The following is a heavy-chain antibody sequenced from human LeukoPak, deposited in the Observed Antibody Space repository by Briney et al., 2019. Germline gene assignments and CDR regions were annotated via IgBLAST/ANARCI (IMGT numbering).Heavy chain of an antibody. Sequence: ASVKVSCKASGYTYSSYGIFWVRQAPGQGLAWMGWISGLNGRTDYTQDLQGRVTMTMDTSTSTACMEMRSLTFDDTAVYYCARVTLRDGYNLDYWGQGTLVIVSS. CDR2: ISGLNGRT. V-gene: IGHV1-18*04. CDR3: ARVTLRDGYNLDY. D-gene: IGHD5-24*01. J-gene: IGHJ4*02. CDR1: GYTYSSYG.